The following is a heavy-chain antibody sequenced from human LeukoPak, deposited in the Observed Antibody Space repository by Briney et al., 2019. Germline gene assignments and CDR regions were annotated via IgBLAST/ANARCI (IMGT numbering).Heavy chain of an antibody. CDR3: ARAIRFGEFCYFDY. CDR1: GFSLSTSGMC. V-gene: IGHV4-61*08. CDR2: IYYSGNT. J-gene: IGHJ4*02. D-gene: IGHD3-10*01. Sequence: HESGPTLVNPTQTLTLTCTFSGFSLSTSGMCVSWIRQPPGKGLEWIGYIYYSGNTNYNPSLKSRVTISVDTSTNQFSLKLSSVTAADTAVYYCARAIRFGEFCYFDYWGQGTLVTVSS.